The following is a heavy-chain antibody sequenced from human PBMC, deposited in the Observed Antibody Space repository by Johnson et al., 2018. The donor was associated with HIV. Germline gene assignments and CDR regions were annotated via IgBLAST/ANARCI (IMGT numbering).Heavy chain of an antibody. D-gene: IGHD3-16*01. V-gene: IGHV3-74*01. CDR3: VRTSCNGARCLGYDPFDV. J-gene: IGHJ3*01. CDR1: GFTFSDHW. Sequence: EQLVESGGGLVQPGGSLRLSCGASGFTFSDHWMQWVRQAPGKGLVWVSRINGDGSRTSYADSVKGRFTIARDNAKNTLFLEMKSLRAEDTAVYYCVRTSCNGARCLGYDPFDVWGQGTMVTVSS. CDR2: INGDGSRT.